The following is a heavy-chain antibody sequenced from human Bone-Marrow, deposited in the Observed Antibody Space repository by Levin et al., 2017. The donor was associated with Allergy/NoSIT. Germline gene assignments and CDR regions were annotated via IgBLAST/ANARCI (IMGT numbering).Heavy chain of an antibody. Sequence: SQTLSLTCTVSGGTFSSGGYYWSWVRQRPGMGLGWLGYIYHGGVTKYNRGYEGRVDISMNMSKNQLSLKLMSATATDTAIYYCTRDGGSGSFYNRPFDHWGQGTLVTVSS. CDR3: TRDGGSGSFYNRPFDH. V-gene: IGHV4-31*03. D-gene: IGHD3-10*01. J-gene: IGHJ4*02. CDR2: IYHGGVT. CDR1: GGTFSSGGYY.